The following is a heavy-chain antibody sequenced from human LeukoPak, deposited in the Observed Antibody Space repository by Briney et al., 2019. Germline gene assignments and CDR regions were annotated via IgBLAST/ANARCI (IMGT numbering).Heavy chain of an antibody. CDR2: ISSSSSYI. V-gene: IGHV3-21*01. Sequence: GGSLRLSCAASGFTFSSYTMNWVRQAPGKGLEWVSLISSSSSYIFYADSVKGRFTISRDNAKKSLYLQMNSLRAEDTAVYYCARHYSRGGDFDYWGQGTLVTVSS. CDR1: GFTFSSYT. CDR3: ARHYSRGGDFDY. D-gene: IGHD6-13*01. J-gene: IGHJ4*02.